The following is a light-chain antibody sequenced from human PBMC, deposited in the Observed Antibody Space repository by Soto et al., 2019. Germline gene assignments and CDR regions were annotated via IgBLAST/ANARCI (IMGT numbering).Light chain of an antibody. CDR2: SNN. J-gene: IGLJ2*01. CDR3: SSYTSSSTVV. Sequence: QSVLTQPPSVSGAPGQRVTISCTGSSSNIGAGYDVHWYQQHPRTAPKLLIYSNNNRPSGVSNRFSGSKSGNTASLTISGLQAEDEADYYCSSYTSSSTVVFGGGTKLTVL. CDR1: SSNIGAGYD. V-gene: IGLV1-40*01.